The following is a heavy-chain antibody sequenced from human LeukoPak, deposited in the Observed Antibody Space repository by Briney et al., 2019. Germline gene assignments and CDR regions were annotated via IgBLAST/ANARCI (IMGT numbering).Heavy chain of an antibody. V-gene: IGHV1-8*01. D-gene: IGHD3-22*01. Sequence: GASVKVSCKASGYTFTSYDINRVRQATGQGLEWVGWMNPNSGNTGYAQKFQGRVTMTRNTSISTAYMELSSLRSEDRAVYYCASGYYYDSSGYLPDHYWGQGTLVTVSS. CDR2: MNPNSGNT. CDR1: GYTFTSYD. J-gene: IGHJ4*02. CDR3: ASGYYYDSSGYLPDHY.